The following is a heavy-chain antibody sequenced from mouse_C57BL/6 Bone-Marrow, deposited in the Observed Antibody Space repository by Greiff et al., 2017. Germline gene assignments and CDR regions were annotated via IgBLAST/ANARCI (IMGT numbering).Heavy chain of an antibody. CDR2: ISYSGST. CDR3: ARGWSYAMDY. Sequence: EVQLVESGPGMVKPSQSLSLTCTVTGYSITSGYDWHWIRHFPGNKLEWMGYISYSGSTNYNPSLQSRISITHDTSKNHFFLKLNSVTTEDTATYYCARGWSYAMDYWGQGTSVTVSS. CDR1: GYSITSGYD. J-gene: IGHJ4*01. V-gene: IGHV3-1*01. D-gene: IGHD1-1*02.